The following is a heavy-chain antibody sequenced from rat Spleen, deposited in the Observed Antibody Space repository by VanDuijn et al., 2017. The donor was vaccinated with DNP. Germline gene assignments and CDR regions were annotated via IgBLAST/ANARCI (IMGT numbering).Heavy chain of an antibody. CDR3: VRWNSGHFDY. D-gene: IGHD4-3*01. CDR2: ISYDGTST. J-gene: IGHJ2*01. CDR1: GFMFSSYW. Sequence: EVQLVETGGGLMQPGRSLKLSCVASGFMFSSYWMYWIRQAPKKGLEWVGTISYDGTSTNYRDSVKGRFTISRDNAKSTLYLQMNSLRSEDMATYYCVRWNSGHFDYWGQGVMVTVSS. V-gene: IGHV5-29*01.